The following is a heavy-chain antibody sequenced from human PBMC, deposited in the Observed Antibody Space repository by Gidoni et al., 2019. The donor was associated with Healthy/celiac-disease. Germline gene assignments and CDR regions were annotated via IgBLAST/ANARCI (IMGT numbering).Heavy chain of an antibody. CDR1: GYTFTSYD. V-gene: IGHV1-8*01. Sequence: QVQLVQSGAEVKKPGASVKVSCKASGYTFTSYDINWVRQATGQGLEWMGWMNPNSGNTGYAQKFQGRVTMTRNTSISTAYMELSSLRSEDTAVYYCARGRYDFWSGYSSYYYYGMDVWGQGTTVTVSS. J-gene: IGHJ6*02. CDR3: ARGRYDFWSGYSSYYYYGMDV. D-gene: IGHD3-3*01. CDR2: MNPNSGNT.